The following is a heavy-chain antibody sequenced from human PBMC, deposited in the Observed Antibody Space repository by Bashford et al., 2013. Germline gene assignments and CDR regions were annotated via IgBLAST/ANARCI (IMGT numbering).Heavy chain of an antibody. CDR3: AKCQSSSWGQYYGMDV. D-gene: IGHD6-13*01. CDR2: ISGSGGYT. Sequence: VRQAPGKGLEWVSAISGSGGYTYYTDSVKGRFTISRDNSKNTLYLQVNSLRAEDTAVYYCAKCQSSSWGQYYGMDVWGKGTTVTVS. V-gene: IGHV3-23*01. J-gene: IGHJ6*04.